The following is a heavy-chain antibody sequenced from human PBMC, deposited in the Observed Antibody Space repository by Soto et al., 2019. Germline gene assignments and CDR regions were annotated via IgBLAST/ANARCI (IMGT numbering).Heavy chain of an antibody. D-gene: IGHD3-3*01. CDR1: GYTFTSYD. V-gene: IGHV1-8*01. CDR2: MNPNSGNT. CDR3: ARRQNEDFGSGNYYMDV. Sequence: ASVKVSCKASGYTFTSYDINWVRQATGQGLEWMGWMNPNSGNTGYAQKFQGRVTMTRNTSISTAYMELSSLRSEDTAVYYCARRQNEDFGSGNYYMDVGGKGTRVTVS. J-gene: IGHJ6*03.